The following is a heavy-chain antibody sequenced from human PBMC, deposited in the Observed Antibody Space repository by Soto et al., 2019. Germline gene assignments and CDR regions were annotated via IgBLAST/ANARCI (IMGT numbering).Heavy chain of an antibody. D-gene: IGHD1-26*01. CDR1: GFSLSYYY. J-gene: IGHJ4*02. V-gene: IGHV3-11*06. CDR2: ISSSSSDT. CDR3: VRDIERVGDTYYYDY. Sequence: PGGSLRLSCAASGFSLSYYYMSWIRQAPGQGLEWVSYISSSSSDTNYADSVRGRFTISRDNARNSLYLQMNGLRAEDTAVYYCVRDIERVGDTYYYDYWGRGTLVTVSS.